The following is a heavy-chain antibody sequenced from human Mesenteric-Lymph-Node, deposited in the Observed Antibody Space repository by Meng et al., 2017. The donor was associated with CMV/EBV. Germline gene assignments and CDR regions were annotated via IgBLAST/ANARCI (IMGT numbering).Heavy chain of an antibody. CDR3: ATRAPKSESYLYFDF. Sequence: GGSLRLSCAASGFTFSSYWMSWVRQAPGKGLEWVANIMQDGSEKYYVDSVKGRFTISRDNAKNSLYLQINSLRAEDTAVYYCATRAPKSESYLYFDFWGPGTLVTVSS. J-gene: IGHJ4*02. CDR2: IMQDGSEK. D-gene: IGHD1-26*01. CDR1: GFTFSSYW. V-gene: IGHV3-7*01.